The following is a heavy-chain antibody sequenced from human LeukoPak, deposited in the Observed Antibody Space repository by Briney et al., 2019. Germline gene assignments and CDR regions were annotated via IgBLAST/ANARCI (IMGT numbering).Heavy chain of an antibody. D-gene: IGHD3-22*01. V-gene: IGHV4-34*01. CDR1: GDSFIGYF. J-gene: IGHJ4*02. CDR3: ARTSGFFDSSGFYQQNPYYFQY. CDR2: INHSGRT. Sequence: SETLSLTCAASGDSFIGYFWTWFRQAPGKGLEWIGDINHSGRTNYNPSLQRRVSISVDTSKNQFSLNVTSVTGADTAVYYCARTSGFFDSSGFYQQNPYYFQYWGQGVLVTVSS.